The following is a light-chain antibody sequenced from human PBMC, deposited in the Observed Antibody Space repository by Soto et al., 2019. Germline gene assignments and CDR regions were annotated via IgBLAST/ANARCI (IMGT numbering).Light chain of an antibody. Sequence: EMMLTQSPGTLSLSPGDRATLSCRASQSVSNNYLAWYQQKPGQAPRLLIYGASNRATGIPDRFSGSGSGTDFTLTISRLEPEDFAVYYCQQYGSSGTFGQGTKVDIK. CDR2: GAS. CDR1: QSVSNNY. J-gene: IGKJ1*01. CDR3: QQYGSSGT. V-gene: IGKV3-20*01.